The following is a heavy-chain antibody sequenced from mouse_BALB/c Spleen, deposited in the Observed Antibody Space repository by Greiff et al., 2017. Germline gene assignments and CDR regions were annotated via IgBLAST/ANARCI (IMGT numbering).Heavy chain of an antibody. D-gene: IGHD1-1*01. CDR3: ARVYYYDSSPLYAMDY. Sequence: DVKLVESGGGLVKPGGSLKLSCAASGFTFSSYAMSWVRQTPEKRLEWVASISSGGSTYYPDSVKGRFTISRDNARNILYLQMSSLRTEDTAMYYCARVYYYDSSPLYAMDYWGQGTSVTVSS. V-gene: IGHV5-6-5*01. CDR2: ISSGGST. CDR1: GFTFSSYA. J-gene: IGHJ4*01.